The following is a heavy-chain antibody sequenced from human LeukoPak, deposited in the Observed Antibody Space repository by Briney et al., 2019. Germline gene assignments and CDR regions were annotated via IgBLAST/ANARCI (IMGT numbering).Heavy chain of an antibody. Sequence: GDSLKISCKGSGHSSSTDWIAWVRQMPGKGLEWMGVIYAGDADTRYSPSFQGQVTISADKSLNTAYLQWTNLKASDTAMYYCARFRGELMDGFDFWGQGTLVTVSS. CDR1: GHSSSTDW. J-gene: IGHJ4*02. CDR2: IYAGDADT. CDR3: ARFRGELMDGFDF. V-gene: IGHV5-51*01. D-gene: IGHD1-7*01.